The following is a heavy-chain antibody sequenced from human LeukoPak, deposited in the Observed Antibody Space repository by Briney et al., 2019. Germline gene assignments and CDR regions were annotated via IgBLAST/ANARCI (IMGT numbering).Heavy chain of an antibody. D-gene: IGHD3-22*01. CDR1: GYTFTSNY. J-gene: IGHJ4*02. Sequence: GASVKVSCKASGYTFTSNYMHWVRQAPGQGLEWMGRINPNSGGTNYAQKFQGRVTMTRDTSISTAYMELSRLRSDDTAVYYCARDRNSSGYYAVFGYWGQGTLVTVSS. CDR3: ARDRNSSGYYAVFGY. V-gene: IGHV1-2*06. CDR2: INPNSGGT.